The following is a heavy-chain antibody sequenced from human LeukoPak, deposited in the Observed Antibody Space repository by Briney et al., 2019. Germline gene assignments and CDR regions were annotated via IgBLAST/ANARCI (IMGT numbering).Heavy chain of an antibody. D-gene: IGHD2-21*02. CDR1: GGTFSSYA. Sequence: SVTVSCKASGGTFSSYAISWVRQAPGQGLEWMGRIIPILGIANYAQKFQGRVTITADKSTSTAYMELSSLRSEDTAVYYCARVYCGGDCSSPADYWAQGTLVTVSS. J-gene: IGHJ4*02. CDR3: ARVYCGGDCSSPADY. CDR2: IIPILGIA. V-gene: IGHV1-69*04.